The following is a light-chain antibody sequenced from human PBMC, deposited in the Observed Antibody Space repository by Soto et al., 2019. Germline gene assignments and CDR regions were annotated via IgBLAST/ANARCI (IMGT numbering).Light chain of an antibody. Sequence: QSVLTQPASVSGSPGQSITISCTGTSSDVGTYNYVSWYQQHPGQAPKLIIYEVSNRPSGFSSLFSGSKSGNTASLTISGRQTEDEADYYCSSYTSTGSLVFGTGTKLTVL. V-gene: IGLV2-14*01. CDR3: SSYTSTGSLV. CDR1: SSDVGTYNY. CDR2: EVS. J-gene: IGLJ1*01.